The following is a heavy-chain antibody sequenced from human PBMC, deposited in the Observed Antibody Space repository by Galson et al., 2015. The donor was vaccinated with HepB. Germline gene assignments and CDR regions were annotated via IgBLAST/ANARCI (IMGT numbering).Heavy chain of an antibody. CDR1: GYSFTSYW. CDR3: ARHGYYESPYYYYGMDV. CDR2: IYPGDSDT. Sequence: QSGAEVKKPGESLKISCKGSGYSFTSYWIGWVRQMPGKGLEWMGIIYPGDSDTRYSPSFQGQVTISADKSISTAYLQWSSLKASDTAMYYCARHGYYESPYYYYGMDVWGQGTTVTVSS. D-gene: IGHD3-22*01. V-gene: IGHV5-51*01. J-gene: IGHJ6*02.